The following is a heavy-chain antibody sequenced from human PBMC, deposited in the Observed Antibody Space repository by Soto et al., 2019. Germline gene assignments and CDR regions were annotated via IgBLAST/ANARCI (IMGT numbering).Heavy chain of an antibody. CDR2: IIPIFGTA. J-gene: IGHJ6*02. CDR1: GGTFSSYA. Sequence: RASVKVSCKASGGTFSSYAISWVRQAPGQGLEWMGGIIPIFGTANYAQKFQGRVTITADESTSTAYMELSSLRSEDTAVYYCARARGGGYDSQFVDYYYGMDVWGQGTTVTVPS. CDR3: ARARGGGYDSQFVDYYYGMDV. V-gene: IGHV1-69*13. D-gene: IGHD5-12*01.